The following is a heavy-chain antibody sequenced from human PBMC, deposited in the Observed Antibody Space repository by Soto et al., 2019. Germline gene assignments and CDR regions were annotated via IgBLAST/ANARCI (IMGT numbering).Heavy chain of an antibody. CDR2: ISYDGSNK. J-gene: IGHJ4*02. CDR3: AKGVTYYYDSSGYSAPKKEYYFDY. CDR1: GFTFSSYG. Sequence: GGSLRLSCAASGFTFSSYGMHWVRQAPGKGLEWVAVISYDGSNKYYADSVKGRFTISRDNSKNTLYLQMNSLRAEDTAVYYCAKGVTYYYDSSGYSAPKKEYYFDYWGQGTLVTVSS. V-gene: IGHV3-30*18. D-gene: IGHD3-22*01.